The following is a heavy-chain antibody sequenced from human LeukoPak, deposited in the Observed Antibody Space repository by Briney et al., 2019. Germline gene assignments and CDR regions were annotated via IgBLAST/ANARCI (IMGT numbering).Heavy chain of an antibody. J-gene: IGHJ6*02. V-gene: IGHV4-39*01. CDR2: IYYSGST. CDR1: GGSISSSSYY. Sequence: SETLSLTCTVSGGSISSSSYYWGWIRQPPGKGLEWIGSIYYSGSTYYNPSLKSRVTISVDTSKNQFSLKLSSVTAADTAVHYCARRSLSPGYSSSWYSRYYYYGMDVWGQGTTVTVSS. CDR3: ARRSLSPGYSSSWYSRYYYYGMDV. D-gene: IGHD6-13*01.